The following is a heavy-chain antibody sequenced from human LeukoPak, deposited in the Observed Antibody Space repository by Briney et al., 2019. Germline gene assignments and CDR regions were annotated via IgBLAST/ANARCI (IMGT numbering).Heavy chain of an antibody. J-gene: IGHJ4*02. Sequence: ASVKVSCKASGYTFTSYGISWVRQAPGQGLEWMGWISAYNGNTNYAQKLQGRVTMTTDTSTSTAYMELRSLRSDDTAVYYRARDPPPHSSGWYFFDYWGQGTLVTVSS. CDR2: ISAYNGNT. D-gene: IGHD6-19*01. CDR3: ARDPPPHSSGWYFFDY. CDR1: GYTFTSYG. V-gene: IGHV1-18*01.